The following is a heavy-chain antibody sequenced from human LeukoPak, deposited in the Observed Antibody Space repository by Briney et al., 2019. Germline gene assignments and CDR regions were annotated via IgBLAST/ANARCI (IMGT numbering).Heavy chain of an antibody. J-gene: IGHJ3*02. CDR1: GFTFSNYA. Sequence: GGSLRLSCAASGFTFSNYAMHWVRQAPGKGLEWVAIISYDGSSQYYADSVKGRFTISRDNSKDTLFLQMNSVRPEDTAVYYCARWSIAARRGAFDIWGQGTMVTVSS. CDR3: ARWSIAARRGAFDI. V-gene: IGHV3-30-3*01. CDR2: ISYDGSSQ. D-gene: IGHD6-6*01.